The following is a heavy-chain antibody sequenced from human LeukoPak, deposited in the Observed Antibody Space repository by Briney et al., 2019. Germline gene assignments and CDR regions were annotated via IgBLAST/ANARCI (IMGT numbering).Heavy chain of an antibody. J-gene: IGHJ5*02. CDR3: ARGVRGSSRYKWFDP. V-gene: IGHV4-39*01. Sequence: PSETLPLTCTVSGGSISSNNYYWGWIRQPPGKGLEWIGSIYYSGSTYYNPSLKSRVTISVDTSKNQFSLKLSSVTAADTAVYYCARGVRGSSRYKWFDPWGQGTLVTVSS. CDR1: GGSISSNNYY. CDR2: IYYSGST. D-gene: IGHD6-13*01.